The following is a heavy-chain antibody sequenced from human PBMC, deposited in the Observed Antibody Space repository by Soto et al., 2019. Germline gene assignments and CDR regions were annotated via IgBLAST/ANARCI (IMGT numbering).Heavy chain of an antibody. CDR1: GYTFTSYD. D-gene: IGHD3-10*01. J-gene: IGHJ6*03. CDR3: ATFTMVRGVTHYYYYMDV. V-gene: IGHV1-8*01. CDR2: MNPNSGNT. Sequence: QVQLVQSGAEVKKPGASVEVSCKASGYTFTSYDINWVRQATGQGLEWMGWMNPNSGNTGYAQKFQGRVTMTRNTSISTAYMELSSLRSEDTAVYYCATFTMVRGVTHYYYYMDVWGKGTTVTVSS.